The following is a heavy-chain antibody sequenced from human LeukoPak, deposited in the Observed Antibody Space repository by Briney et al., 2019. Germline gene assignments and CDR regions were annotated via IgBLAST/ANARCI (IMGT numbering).Heavy chain of an antibody. CDR3: ARDQLAGGAFDI. D-gene: IGHD6-13*01. CDR2: ISSNGGST. CDR1: GFTFSSYA. V-gene: IGHV3-64*01. J-gene: IGHJ3*02. Sequence: PGGSLRLSCAASGFTFSSYAMHWVRQAPGKGLEYVSAISSNGGSTYYANSVKGRFTISRDNSKNTLYLQMGSLRAEDMAVYYCARDQLAGGAFDIWGQGTMVTVSS.